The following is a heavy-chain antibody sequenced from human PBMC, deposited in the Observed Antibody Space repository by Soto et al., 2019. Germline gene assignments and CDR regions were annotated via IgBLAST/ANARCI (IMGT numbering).Heavy chain of an antibody. CDR3: ARTEGVTMVRAMDV. Sequence: QVQLVQSGAEVKKPGSSVKVSCKASGGTFSSYTISWVRQAPGQGLEWMGRIIPILGIANYARKFQGRVTITADKSTSTAYMELSSLRSEDTAVYYCARTEGVTMVRAMDVWGQGTTVTVSS. CDR2: IIPILGIA. CDR1: GGTFSSYT. D-gene: IGHD3-10*01. V-gene: IGHV1-69*02. J-gene: IGHJ6*02.